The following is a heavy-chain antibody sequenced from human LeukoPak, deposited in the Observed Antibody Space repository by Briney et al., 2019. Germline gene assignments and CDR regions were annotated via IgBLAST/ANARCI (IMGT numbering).Heavy chain of an antibody. V-gene: IGHV4-59*01. D-gene: IGHD5-12*01. J-gene: IGHJ6*04. CDR1: GGSISSYY. CDR2: IYYSGST. Sequence: SETLSLTCTVSGGSISSYYWSWIRRPPGKGLEWIGYIYYSGSTNYNPSLKSRVTISVDTSKNQFSLKLSSVTAADTAVYYCARDLWLRDYGMDVWGKATTVTVSS. CDR3: ARDLWLRDYGMDV.